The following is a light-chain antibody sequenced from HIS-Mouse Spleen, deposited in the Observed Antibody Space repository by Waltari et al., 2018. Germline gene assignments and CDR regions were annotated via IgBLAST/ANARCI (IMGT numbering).Light chain of an antibody. CDR1: SGHSSYA. CDR2: LNSDGSH. J-gene: IGLJ2*01. Sequence: QLVLTQSPSASASLGASVKLTCTLSSGHSSYAIAWHQQQSEKGPRYLMKLNSDGSHSKGDGIPGRFSGASAGAERYLTISSLQSEDEADYYCQTWGTGILVVFGGGTKLTVL. CDR3: QTWGTGILVV. V-gene: IGLV4-69*01.